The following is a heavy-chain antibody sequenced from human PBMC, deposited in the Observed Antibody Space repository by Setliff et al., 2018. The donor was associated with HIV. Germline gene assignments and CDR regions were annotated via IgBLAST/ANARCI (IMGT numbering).Heavy chain of an antibody. Sequence: PSETLSLTCTVSGGSISSHCWSWIRQSPGKALEWIGYIYASGSTNYNPSLKSRVTISVDTSKNQFFLKLSSVTAADTAVYYCVRGYCSSTTCYDDYYYMDVWGKGSTVTVSS. CDR3: VRGYCSSTTCYDDYYYMDV. CDR2: IYASGST. D-gene: IGHD2-2*01. V-gene: IGHV4-59*11. CDR1: GGSISSHC. J-gene: IGHJ6*03.